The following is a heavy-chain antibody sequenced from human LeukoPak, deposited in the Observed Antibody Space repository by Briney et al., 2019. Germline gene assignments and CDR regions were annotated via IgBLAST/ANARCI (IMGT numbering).Heavy chain of an antibody. J-gene: IGHJ4*02. CDR2: IYSGGST. CDR3: ASGGIYYGAAFDF. V-gene: IGHV3-53*01. D-gene: IGHD1-26*01. CDR1: GFTVSSDS. Sequence: GGSLRLSCTVSGFTVSSDSMSWVRQAPGKGLEWVSFIYSGGSTHYSDSVKGRFTISRDNSKNTLYLQMNSLRAEDTALYYCASGGIYYGAAFDFWGQGTLVTVSS.